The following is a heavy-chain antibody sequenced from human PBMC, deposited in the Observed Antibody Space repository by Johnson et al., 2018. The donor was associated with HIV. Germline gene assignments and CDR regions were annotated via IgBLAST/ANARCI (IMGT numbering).Heavy chain of an antibody. Sequence: VQLVESGGGLVQPGGSLRLSCAGSGFTVSSNYMSWVRQAPGKGLEWVSVIYSGGTTYYADSVKGRFTISRDNSKNTLYLQMNSLRAEDTAVYYCARTNSGMGDAVRGVVGLPWAMWG. J-gene: IGHJ1*01. V-gene: IGHV3-66*01. D-gene: IGHD3-10*02. CDR3: ARTNSGMGDAVRGVVGLPWAM. CDR1: GFTVSSNY. CDR2: IYSGGTT.